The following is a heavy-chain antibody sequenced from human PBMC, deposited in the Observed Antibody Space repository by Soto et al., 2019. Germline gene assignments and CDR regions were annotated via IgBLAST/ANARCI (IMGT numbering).Heavy chain of an antibody. J-gene: IGHJ5*02. CDR1: GGSISSGGYS. CDR3: ARVLEAAPFPRWFDP. CDR2: IYHSGST. D-gene: IGHD6-13*01. V-gene: IGHV4-30-2*01. Sequence: PSETLSLTCAVSGGSISSGGYSWSWIRQPPGKGLEWIGYIYHSGSTYYNPSLKSRVTISVDRSKNQFSLKLSSLTSEDTAVYYCARVLEAAPFPRWFDPWGQGTLVTVSS.